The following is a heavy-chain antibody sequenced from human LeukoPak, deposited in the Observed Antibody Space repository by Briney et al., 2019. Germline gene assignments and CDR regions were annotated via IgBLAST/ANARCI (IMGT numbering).Heavy chain of an antibody. CDR2: INPSGGSR. CDR1: GYTFTNYY. V-gene: IGHV1-46*01. Sequence: ASVKVSCKASGYTFTNYYIHWVRQAPGQGLEWMGIINPSGGSRSYAQEFQGRVTMTSDTSTSTFYMELFSLRSEDTAFYYCASEGTSTRPDDAFDIWGQGTMVTVSS. CDR3: ASEGTSTRPDDAFDI. D-gene: IGHD2/OR15-2a*01. J-gene: IGHJ3*02.